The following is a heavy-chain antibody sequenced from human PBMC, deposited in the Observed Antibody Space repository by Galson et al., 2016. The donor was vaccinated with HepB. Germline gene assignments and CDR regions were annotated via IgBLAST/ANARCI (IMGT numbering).Heavy chain of an antibody. CDR2: LYYTGSS. CDR3: ARGDFSGYYQEYNWFDP. CDR1: GDSISGYY. D-gene: IGHD3-22*01. J-gene: IGHJ5*02. Sequence: ETLSLTCTVSGDSISGYYWSWIRQPPGKGLEWVGYLYYTGSSNFNPSLKSRVTISVDTSKNQFSLKMTSVTAADTAVYFCARGDFSGYYQEYNWFDPWGQGTLVTVSS. V-gene: IGHV4-59*01.